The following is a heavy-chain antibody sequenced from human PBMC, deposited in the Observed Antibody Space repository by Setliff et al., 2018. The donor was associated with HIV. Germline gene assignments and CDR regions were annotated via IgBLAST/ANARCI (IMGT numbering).Heavy chain of an antibody. CDR1: GGSFSGYY. Sequence: SETLSLTCAVYGGSFSGYYWSWIRQPPGKGLEWIGEINHSGSTNHNPSLKSRVTISVDTSKNQFSLKLSSVTAADTAVYYCARIIGSDISGAQYYFDHWGQGSLVTVSS. V-gene: IGHV4-34*01. CDR2: INHSGST. CDR3: ARIIGSDISGAQYYFDH. J-gene: IGHJ4*02. D-gene: IGHD1-20*01.